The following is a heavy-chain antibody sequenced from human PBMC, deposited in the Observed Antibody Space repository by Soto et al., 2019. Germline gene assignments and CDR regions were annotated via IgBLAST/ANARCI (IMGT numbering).Heavy chain of an antibody. V-gene: IGHV1-18*01. Sequence: ASVKVSCKASGYTFTSYGISWVRQAPGQGLEWMGWISAYNGNTNYAQKLQGRVTMTTDTSTSTAYMELRSLRSDDTAVYYCARDGDPGYCTNCVCYTTWNWFDSWGQGILVTVFS. CDR2: ISAYNGNT. CDR3: ARDGDPGYCTNCVCYTTWNWFDS. J-gene: IGHJ5*01. D-gene: IGHD2-8*01. CDR1: GYTFTSYG.